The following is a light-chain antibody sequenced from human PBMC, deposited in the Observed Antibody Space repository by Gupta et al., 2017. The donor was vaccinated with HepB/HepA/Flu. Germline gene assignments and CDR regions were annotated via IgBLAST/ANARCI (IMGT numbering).Light chain of an antibody. Sequence: DTQTTQSSSSVSASVGDRVTITGRASQDISRWLAWYQQKPGEAPRLLIYYASRLQSGVPSRFSGSGFGGDFTLTISSRQPEESATYYFRQPDSFPRSFGQGTKLEIK. V-gene: IGKV1-12*01. CDR2: YAS. CDR3: RQPDSFPRS. CDR1: QDISRW. J-gene: IGKJ2*04.